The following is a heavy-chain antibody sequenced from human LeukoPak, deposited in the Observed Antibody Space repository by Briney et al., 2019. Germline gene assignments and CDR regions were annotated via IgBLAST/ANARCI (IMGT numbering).Heavy chain of an antibody. CDR3: TTGIRGD. J-gene: IGHJ4*02. CDR1: GFIVTNAW. D-gene: IGHD3-3*02. Sequence: GGSLRLSCAASGFIVTNAWMNWVRQAPGKGLEWVGRIQSKTDGGKTDYAAPVKGRFTISRDDSKNTLYLQMNSLKTEDTAIYYCTTGIRGDWGQGTLVTVSS. CDR2: IQSKTDGGKT. V-gene: IGHV3-15*07.